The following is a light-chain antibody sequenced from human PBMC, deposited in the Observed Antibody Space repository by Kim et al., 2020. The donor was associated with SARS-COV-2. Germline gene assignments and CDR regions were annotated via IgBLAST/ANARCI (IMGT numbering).Light chain of an antibody. CDR1: SSNIGGPYD. CDR3: QSYDNSLSGWV. Sequence: VTNSCSGSSSNIGGPYDVHRYQPVPGTAPKPLIYGNTNRPSGVPDRFSGSKSGTSASLAIPGLQAEDEADYYCQSYDNSLSGWVFGGGTQLTVL. CDR2: GNT. V-gene: IGLV1-40*01. J-gene: IGLJ3*02.